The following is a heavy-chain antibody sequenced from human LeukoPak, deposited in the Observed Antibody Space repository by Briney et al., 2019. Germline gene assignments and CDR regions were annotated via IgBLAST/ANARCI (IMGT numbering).Heavy chain of an antibody. CDR2: IIPIFGTA. D-gene: IGHD3-22*01. Sequence: GASVKVSCKASGGTFSSYAISWVRQAPGQGLEWMGGIIPIFGTANYAQKFQGRVTITTDESTSTAYMELSSLRSEDTAVYYCARVRNYYDSSGYYGYWGQGTLVTVSS. J-gene: IGHJ4*02. V-gene: IGHV1-69*05. CDR3: ARVRNYYDSSGYYGY. CDR1: GGTFSSYA.